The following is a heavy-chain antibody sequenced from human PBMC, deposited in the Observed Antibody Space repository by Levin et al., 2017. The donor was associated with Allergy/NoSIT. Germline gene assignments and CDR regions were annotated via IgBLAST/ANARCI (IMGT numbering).Heavy chain of an antibody. Sequence: SETLSLTCAVSGASISSSNWWSWVRQPPGKGLEWLGEIYHSGSTNYNPSLKSRVTISVDKSKNQFSLKLTSVTAADTAVYYCAREREGEGGSFDPWGQGTLVTVSS. CDR2: IYHSGST. J-gene: IGHJ5*02. V-gene: IGHV4-4*02. CDR3: AREREGEGGSFDP. D-gene: IGHD3-16*01. CDR1: GASISSSNW.